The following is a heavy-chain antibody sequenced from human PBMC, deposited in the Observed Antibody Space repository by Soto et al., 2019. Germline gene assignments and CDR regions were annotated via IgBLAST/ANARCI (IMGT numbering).Heavy chain of an antibody. Sequence: GGSLRLSCAASGFTFSSYLMNWVRQAPGKGLVWVSRINADGSDTHYADSVKGRFTISRDNAKNTLYLQMNSLRPEDTAVYYCARGFRDYWGQGTLVTVSS. CDR3: ARGFRDY. CDR1: GFTFSSYL. J-gene: IGHJ4*02. CDR2: INADGSDT. V-gene: IGHV3-74*01.